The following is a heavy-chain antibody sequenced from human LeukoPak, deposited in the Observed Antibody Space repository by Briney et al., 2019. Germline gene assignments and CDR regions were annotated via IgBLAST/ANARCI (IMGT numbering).Heavy chain of an antibody. Sequence: GASVKVSCKASGYTFTAYYIHWVRQAPGQGLEWMGRINPNSGGTSYAQKFQGRVTMTRDTSISTAYMELSRLRSDDTVVYYCAIAGGGSYAFDIWGQGTMVTVSS. D-gene: IGHD2-15*01. CDR3: AIAGGGSYAFDI. V-gene: IGHV1-2*05. J-gene: IGHJ3*02. CDR2: INPNSGGT. CDR1: GYTFTAYY.